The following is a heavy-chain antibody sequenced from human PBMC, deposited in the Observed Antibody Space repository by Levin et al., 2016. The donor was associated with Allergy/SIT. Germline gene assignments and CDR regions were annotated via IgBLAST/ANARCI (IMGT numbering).Heavy chain of an antibody. CDR2: LNPSGGST. V-gene: IGHV1-46*01. CDR1: GYTFTSYY. J-gene: IGHJ4*02. CDR3: ARRGMNEQPTGYDLFDH. Sequence: ASVKVSCKASGYTFTSYYIHWVRQAPGQALEWMGVLNPSGGSTKYAQKFQGRLTMTRDTSASTLYMELSSLRFEDTAVYYCARRGMNEQPTGYDLFDHWGQGTLVTVSS. D-gene: IGHD5-12*01.